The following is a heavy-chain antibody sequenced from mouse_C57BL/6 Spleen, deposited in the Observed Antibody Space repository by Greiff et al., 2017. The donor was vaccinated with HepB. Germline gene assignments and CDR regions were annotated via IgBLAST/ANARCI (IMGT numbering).Heavy chain of an antibody. J-gene: IGHJ2*01. D-gene: IGHD4-1*01. Sequence: QVQLQQPGAELVKPGASVKLSCKASGYTFTSYWMHWVKQRPGQGLEWIGMIHPNRGSTNYNEKFKSKATLTVDKSSGTSYMKRSSLTAEDSAVYYCARILTGSDYWGQGTTLTVSS. CDR2: IHPNRGST. CDR1: GYTFTSYW. CDR3: ARILTGSDY. V-gene: IGHV1-64*01.